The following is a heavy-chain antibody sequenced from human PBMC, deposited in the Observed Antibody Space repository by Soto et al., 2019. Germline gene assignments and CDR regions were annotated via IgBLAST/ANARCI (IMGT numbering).Heavy chain of an antibody. CDR3: ARTYCSGGSCYGVSPFDY. D-gene: IGHD2-15*01. V-gene: IGHV1-18*01. Sequence: XVKVSCKASGYTFTSYGISRVRHAPGQGLEWMGWISAYNGNTNYAQKLQGRVTMTTDTSTSTAYMELRSLRSDDTDVYYCARTYCSGGSCYGVSPFDYWGQGTLVTVSS. CDR2: ISAYNGNT. CDR1: GYTFTSYG. J-gene: IGHJ4*02.